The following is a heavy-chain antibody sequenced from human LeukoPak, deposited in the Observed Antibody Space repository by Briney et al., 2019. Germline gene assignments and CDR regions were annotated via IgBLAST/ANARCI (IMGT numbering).Heavy chain of an antibody. CDR3: ARDIILDS. V-gene: IGHV1-2*02. D-gene: IGHD1-14*01. Sequence: SVKVSCKTSGYTFADYYLTWVRQAPGQGFEWLGWINPKTGVTKYAQNLLGRVTMTSDTSISTAYMELSRLTSDDTALYFCARDIILDSWGQGTLVTVSS. CDR2: INPKTGVT. J-gene: IGHJ5*01. CDR1: GYTFADYY.